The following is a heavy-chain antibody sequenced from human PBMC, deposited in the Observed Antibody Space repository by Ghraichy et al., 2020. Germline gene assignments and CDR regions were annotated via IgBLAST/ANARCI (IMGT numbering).Heavy chain of an antibody. CDR1: GFSLSTTGMC. Sequence: SGPTLVKPTQTLTLTCTFSGFSLSTTGMCVSWIRQPPGKALEWLALIDWDDDKYYSTSLKTRLTISKDTSKNQVVLTMTNMDPVDTATYYCARITSPWSRSSGFDYWGQGTLVTVSS. CDR3: ARITSPWSRSSGFDY. D-gene: IGHD6-6*01. V-gene: IGHV2-70*01. CDR2: IDWDDDK. J-gene: IGHJ4*02.